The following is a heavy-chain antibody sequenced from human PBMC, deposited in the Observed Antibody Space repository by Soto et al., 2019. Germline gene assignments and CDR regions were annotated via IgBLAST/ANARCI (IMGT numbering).Heavy chain of an antibody. V-gene: IGHV3-30*02. CDR1: GFPFSSYG. CDR2: IWYDGSNK. J-gene: IGHJ4*02. Sequence: GGSLRLSCAASGFPFSSYGMHWVRQAPGKGLDWVGVIWYDGSNKYYADSVKGRFTISRDNSKNTLYLQMNSLRAEDTAVYYCAKDQGVGVSSSGTLGYWGQGTLVTVSS. D-gene: IGHD6-13*01. CDR3: AKDQGVGVSSSGTLGY.